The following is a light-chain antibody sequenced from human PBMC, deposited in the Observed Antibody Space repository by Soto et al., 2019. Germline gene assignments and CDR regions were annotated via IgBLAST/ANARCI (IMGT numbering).Light chain of an antibody. Sequence: IQMTQSTSTLSASVGDRVTIISRASQSISSWLAWYQQKGGKAPKLLISKASNLDSGVPSRFSGSGSGTEFNLTISSLQPEDFATYYCQQYNSFIWTFGQVTKVDI. CDR3: QQYNSFIWT. V-gene: IGKV1-5*03. CDR1: QSISSW. J-gene: IGKJ1*01. CDR2: KAS.